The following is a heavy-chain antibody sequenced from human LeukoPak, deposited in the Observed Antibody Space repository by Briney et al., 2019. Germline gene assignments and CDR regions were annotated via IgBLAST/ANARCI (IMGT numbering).Heavy chain of an antibody. CDR1: GYTLTELS. CDR2: FDPEDGET. V-gene: IGHV1-24*01. Sequence: ASVRVSCKVSGYTLTELSMHWVRQAPGKGLEWMGGFDPEDGETIYAQRFQGRVTMTEDTSTDTAYMKLSSLRSEDTAVYYCATGGTYRIVGATGWFDPWGQGTLVTVSS. D-gene: IGHD1-26*01. J-gene: IGHJ5*02. CDR3: ATGGTYRIVGATGWFDP.